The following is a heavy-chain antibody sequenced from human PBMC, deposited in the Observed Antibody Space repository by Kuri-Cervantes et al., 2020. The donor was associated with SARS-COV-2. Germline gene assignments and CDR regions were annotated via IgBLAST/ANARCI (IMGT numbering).Heavy chain of an antibody. CDR1: GFTFSSDA. CDR2: ISGGGGST. V-gene: IGHV3-23*01. J-gene: IGHJ4*02. D-gene: IGHD6-19*01. CDR3: AKDVINGGQWLVGGFDD. Sequence: GGAVGLCSAAAGFTFSSDAMSWVRQAPGKWLEWVSGISGGGGSTYYADSVKGRFTISRDNSKNTLYLQMNSLRTEDTAVYYCAKDVINGGQWLVGGFDDWGQGTLVTVSS.